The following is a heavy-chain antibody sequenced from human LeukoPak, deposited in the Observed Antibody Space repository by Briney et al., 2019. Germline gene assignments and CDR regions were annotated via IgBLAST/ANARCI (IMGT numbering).Heavy chain of an antibody. D-gene: IGHD6-19*01. J-gene: IGHJ4*02. CDR1: GYTLTELS. CDR2: FDPEDGET. V-gene: IGHV1-24*01. Sequence: GASVKVSCRVSGYTLTELSMHWVRQAPGKGLEWMGGFDPEDGETIYAQKFQGRVTMTEDTSTDTAYMELSSLRSEDTAVYYCATVMSVEWLVLNYWGQGTLVTVSS. CDR3: ATVMSVEWLVLNY.